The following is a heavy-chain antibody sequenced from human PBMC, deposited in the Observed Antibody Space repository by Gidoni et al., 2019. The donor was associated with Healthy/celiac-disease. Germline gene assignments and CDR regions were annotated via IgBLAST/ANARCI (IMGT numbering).Heavy chain of an antibody. V-gene: IGHV3-23*01. CDR3: AKDGPPAYYYDSSGYSLSYFDY. CDR1: GFIFRSHA. J-gene: IGHJ4*02. D-gene: IGHD3-22*01. Sequence: EVQLLESGGGLVQPGGSLRLSCAASGFIFRSHALSCARQAPGKGLGWVSAISGSGGSTYYADSVKGRFTISRDNSKNTLYLQMNSLRAEDTAVYYCAKDGPPAYYYDSSGYSLSYFDYWGQGTLVTVSS. CDR2: ISGSGGST.